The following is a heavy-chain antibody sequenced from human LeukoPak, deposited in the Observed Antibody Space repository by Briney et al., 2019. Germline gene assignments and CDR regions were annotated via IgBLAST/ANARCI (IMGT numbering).Heavy chain of an antibody. CDR3: AREAAAGTFDY. J-gene: IGHJ4*02. V-gene: IGHV1-8*03. CDR2: KNPNSGNT. Sequence: ASVKVSCKASGYTFTSYDINWVRRATGQGLEWMGWKNPNSGNTGYAQKFQGRVTITRNTSISTAYMELSSLRSEDTAVYYCAREAAAGTFDYWGQGTLVTVSS. CDR1: GYTFTSYD. D-gene: IGHD6-13*01.